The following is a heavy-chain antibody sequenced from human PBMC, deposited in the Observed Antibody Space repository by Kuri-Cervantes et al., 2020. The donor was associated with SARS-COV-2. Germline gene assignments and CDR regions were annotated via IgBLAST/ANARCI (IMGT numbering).Heavy chain of an antibody. CDR2: IIPIFGTA. CDR1: GGTFSSYA. V-gene: IGHV1-69*05. Sequence: SVYVSCKASGGTFSSYALSWVRQAPGQGLEWMGGIIPIFGTANYAQKFQGWVTMTRDTSISTAYMELSRLRSDDTAVYYCARGAFCSGGSCYVGYYGMDVWGQGTTVTVSS. D-gene: IGHD2-15*01. J-gene: IGHJ6*02. CDR3: ARGAFCSGGSCYVGYYGMDV.